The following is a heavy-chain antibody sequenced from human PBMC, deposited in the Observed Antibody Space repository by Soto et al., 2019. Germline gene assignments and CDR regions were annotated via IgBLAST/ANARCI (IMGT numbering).Heavy chain of an antibody. V-gene: IGHV1-69*01. Sequence: QVPLVQSGAEVKKPGSSVKVSCKASGGTFSSYAISWVRQAPGQGLEWMGGIIPIFGTANYAQKFQGRVTITADECTSTAYMELSSLRSEDKAVYYCAGGLHPTTVTTWFDPWGQGTLVTVFS. CDR2: IIPIFGTA. CDR3: AGGLHPTTVTTWFDP. D-gene: IGHD4-17*01. CDR1: GGTFSSYA. J-gene: IGHJ5*02.